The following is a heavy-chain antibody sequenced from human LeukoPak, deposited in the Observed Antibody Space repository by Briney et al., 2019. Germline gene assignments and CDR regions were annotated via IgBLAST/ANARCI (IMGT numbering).Heavy chain of an antibody. CDR2: ILSSCRTT. CDR1: GFTVSSYS. CDR3: AREDGV. V-gene: IGHV3-48*01. Sequence: GGSLRLSCAASGFTVSSYSMNWVGQAPGKGLVLFFYILSSCRTTYYADSVTGRFTISRHTAKSSLYLQMNSLRAEDTAVYCCAREDGVWGQGTMVTVSS. J-gene: IGHJ3*01. D-gene: IGHD5-24*01.